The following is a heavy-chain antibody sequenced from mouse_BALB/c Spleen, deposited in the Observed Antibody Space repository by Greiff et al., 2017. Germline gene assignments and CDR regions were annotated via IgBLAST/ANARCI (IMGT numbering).Heavy chain of an antibody. J-gene: IGHJ1*01. Sequence: VMLVESGPGLVAPSQSLSITCTVSGFSLTSYGVHWVRQPPGKGLEWLGVIWAGGSTNYNSALMSRLSISKDNSKSQVFLKTNSLQTDDTAMYYCARGDYYGSSYFDVWGAGTTVTVSS. V-gene: IGHV2-9*02. CDR1: GFSLTSYG. CDR2: IWAGGST. D-gene: IGHD1-1*01. CDR3: ARGDYYGSSYFDV.